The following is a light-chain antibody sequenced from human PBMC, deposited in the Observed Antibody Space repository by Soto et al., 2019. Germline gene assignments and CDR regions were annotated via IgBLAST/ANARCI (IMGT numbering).Light chain of an antibody. J-gene: IGKJ1*01. Sequence: DIQMTQSPSTLSASVGDRVTITCRASQSINSWLAWYQQEPGKAPKLLIYRASTLQSGVPSRFSGSGSGTEFSLTISSLQPDEFATYYCQHYNSYPPWTFGQGTKVEIK. CDR2: RAS. CDR1: QSINSW. CDR3: QHYNSYPPWT. V-gene: IGKV1-5*03.